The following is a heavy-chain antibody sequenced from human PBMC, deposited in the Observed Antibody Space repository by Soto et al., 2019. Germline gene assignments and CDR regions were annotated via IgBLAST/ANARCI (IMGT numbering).Heavy chain of an antibody. CDR1: GGSIISSSYY. CDR2: IYYSGST. J-gene: IGHJ4*02. D-gene: IGHD5-18*01. Sequence: SETLSLTRTVSGGSIISSSYYFFCIRQPPRIGLELLGSIYYSGSTYYNPSLKSRVTISVDTSKNQFSLKLSSVTAADTAVHYCAGGTRACSYGFDYWGQGTMVTFS. V-gene: IGHV4-39*01. CDR3: AGGTRACSYGFDY.